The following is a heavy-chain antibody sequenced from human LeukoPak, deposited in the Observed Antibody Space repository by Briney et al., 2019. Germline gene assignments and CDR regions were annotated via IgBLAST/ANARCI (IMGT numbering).Heavy chain of an antibody. D-gene: IGHD3-16*01. V-gene: IGHV3-48*03. CDR2: ISSSGSTI. CDR3: ARTKYDYWFDP. J-gene: IGHJ5*02. Sequence: PGGSLRLSCAAPGFTFSSYEMNWVRQAPGKGLEWVSYISSSGSTIYYADSVKGRFTISRDNAKNSLYLQMNSLRAEDTAVYYCARTKYDYWFDPWGQGTLVTVSS. CDR1: GFTFSSYE.